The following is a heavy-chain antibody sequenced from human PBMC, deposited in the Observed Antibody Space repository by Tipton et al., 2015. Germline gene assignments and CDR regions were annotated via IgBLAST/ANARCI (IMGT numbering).Heavy chain of an antibody. CDR3: ARGTYGGYIQSH. Sequence: GLVKPSETLSLTCTVSGGSVSSGSYYWSWIRQPPGKGLAGIGEINYSATTHYNPSLGSRVTISVDTSKNQFSLTLTCLTAADTAFYYCARGTYGGYIQSHWGQGTPVTVSS. CDR2: INYSATT. J-gene: IGHJ4*02. D-gene: IGHD4-17*01. CDR1: GGSVSSGSYY. V-gene: IGHV4-61*01.